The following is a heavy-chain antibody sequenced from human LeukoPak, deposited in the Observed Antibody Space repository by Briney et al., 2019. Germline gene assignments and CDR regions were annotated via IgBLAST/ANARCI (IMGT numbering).Heavy chain of an antibody. D-gene: IGHD2-15*01. CDR3: AADRYCSGGSCHGPPDY. Sequence: SVKVSCKASGFTFTSSAMQWVRQARGQRLEWIGWIVVGSGNTNYAQKFQERVTITRDMSTSTAYMELSSLRSEDTAVYYCAADRYCSGGSCHGPPDYWGQGTLVTVSS. J-gene: IGHJ4*02. CDR1: GFTFTSSA. V-gene: IGHV1-58*02. CDR2: IVVGSGNT.